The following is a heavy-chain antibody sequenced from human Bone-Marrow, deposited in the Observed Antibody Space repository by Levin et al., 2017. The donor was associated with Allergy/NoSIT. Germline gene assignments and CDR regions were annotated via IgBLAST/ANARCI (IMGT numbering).Heavy chain of an antibody. J-gene: IGHJ4*02. Sequence: QSGGSLRLSCAASGFTFSSYAMSWVRQAPGKGLEWVSAISGSGGSTYYADSVKGRFTISRDNSKNTLYLQMNSLRAEDTAVYYCAKQYYGILTGAYYFDYWGQGTLVTVS. V-gene: IGHV3-23*01. CDR1: GFTFSSYA. CDR3: AKQYYGILTGAYYFDY. D-gene: IGHD3-9*01. CDR2: ISGSGGST.